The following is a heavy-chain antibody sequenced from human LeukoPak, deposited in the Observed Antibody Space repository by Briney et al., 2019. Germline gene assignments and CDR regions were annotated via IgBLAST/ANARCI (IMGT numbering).Heavy chain of an antibody. J-gene: IGHJ6*03. CDR3: ARGLKTSKLYITILGEYYYYYYMDV. Sequence: ASVKVSCKASGYTFTSYDINWVRQATGQGLEWMGWMNPNSGNTGYAQKFQGRVTMTRNTSISTAYMELSSLRSEDTAVYYCARGLKTSKLYITILGEYYYYYYMDVWGKGTTVTVSS. CDR1: GYTFTSYD. V-gene: IGHV1-8*01. CDR2: MNPNSGNT. D-gene: IGHD3-3*01.